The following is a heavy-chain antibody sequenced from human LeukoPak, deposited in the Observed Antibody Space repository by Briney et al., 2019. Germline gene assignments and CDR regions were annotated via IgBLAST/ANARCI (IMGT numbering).Heavy chain of an antibody. CDR2: IHYGGST. D-gene: IGHD6-13*01. V-gene: IGHV4-59*01. CDR3: ARGYSTSWTYYFDY. Sequence: SSETLSLTCTVSDGAITGYYWGWIRQPPGKGLDWIGHIHYGGSTNYNPSLKGRVTISVDTSKNHFSLKLTSVTAADTAVYYCARGYSTSWTYYFDYWGQGALGTVSS. CDR1: DGAITGYY. J-gene: IGHJ4*02.